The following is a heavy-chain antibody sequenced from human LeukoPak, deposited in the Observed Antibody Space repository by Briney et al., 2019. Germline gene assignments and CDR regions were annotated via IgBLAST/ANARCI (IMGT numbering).Heavy chain of an antibody. J-gene: IGHJ4*02. Sequence: GASVKVSCKASGYTFTGYFIHWVRQAPGQGLEWMGWINSDSGDTNYAQRFQGRVTMTRDTSISTAYVELSRLRSDDTAVYYCARGFCTSGLCYTLDYWGQGSLVTVSS. D-gene: IGHD2-8*01. CDR1: GYTFTGYF. V-gene: IGHV1-2*02. CDR3: ARGFCTSGLCYTLDY. CDR2: INSDSGDT.